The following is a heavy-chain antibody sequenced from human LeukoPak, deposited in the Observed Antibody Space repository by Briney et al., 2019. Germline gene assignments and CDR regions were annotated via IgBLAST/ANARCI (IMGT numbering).Heavy chain of an antibody. D-gene: IGHD3-3*01. CDR3: TRSLGVVIHGGMDV. Sequence: SETLSLTCTVSGGSISSYHWSWIRQPPGKGLEWIGDIYYTGSTNYNPSLKSRVTISLNTSKNQFSLKLSSVTAADTAVYYCTRSLGVVIHGGMDVWGQGTTVTVSS. J-gene: IGHJ6*02. V-gene: IGHV4-59*01. CDR1: GGSISSYH. CDR2: IYYTGST.